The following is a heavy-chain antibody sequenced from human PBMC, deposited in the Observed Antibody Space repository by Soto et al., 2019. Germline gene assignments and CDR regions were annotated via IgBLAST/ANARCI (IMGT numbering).Heavy chain of an antibody. D-gene: IGHD1-26*01. CDR3: VRLIGNSWLDF. CDR1: GDSVSSSSVT. Sequence: SQTLSLTCAISGDSVSSSSVTWNWIRQSPSRGLEWLGRTYYRSKWYNDYAESVKSRITINPDTSKNQFSLHLNSVTPEDTDVNYCVRLIGNSWLDFWGQGTLVTVSS. J-gene: IGHJ5*01. V-gene: IGHV6-1*01. CDR2: TYYRSKWYN.